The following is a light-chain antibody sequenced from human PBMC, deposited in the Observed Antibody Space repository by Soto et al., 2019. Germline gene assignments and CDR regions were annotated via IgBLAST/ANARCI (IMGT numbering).Light chain of an antibody. CDR3: QQYSTSPRGLA. CDR2: ATS. CDR1: QSVSSSY. Sequence: EIVLTQSPGTLSLSPGERATLSCRASQSVSSSYLAWYQQKPGQAPRLLIYATSGRATGILDRFSGSGSGTDFTLTISRLEPEDFAVYYCQQYSTSPRGLAFGGGTKGEIK. V-gene: IGKV3-20*01. J-gene: IGKJ4*01.